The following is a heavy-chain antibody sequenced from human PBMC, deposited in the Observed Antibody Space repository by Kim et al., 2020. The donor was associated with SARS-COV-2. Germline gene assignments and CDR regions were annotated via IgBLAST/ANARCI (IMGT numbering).Heavy chain of an antibody. CDR1: GVSMNSYY. CDR2: IYYSGTA. CDR3: AREGGAGNWLDP. D-gene: IGHD6-19*01. V-gene: IGHV4-59*01. Sequence: SETLSLTCTVSGVSMNSYYWNWIRQPPGQGLEWIGYIYYSGTASYNPSLQSRVTISQDTSKSQPSLRLRSVTAADTAIHYCAREGGAGNWLDPLGQVTL. J-gene: IGHJ5*02.